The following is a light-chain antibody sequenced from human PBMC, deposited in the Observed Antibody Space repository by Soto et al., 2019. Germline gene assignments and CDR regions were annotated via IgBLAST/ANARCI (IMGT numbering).Light chain of an antibody. V-gene: IGLV2-11*01. CDR1: NRDVGGYNY. CDR2: DVN. CDR3: CSYAGAYFYV. Sequence: QSVLTQPRSVSGSPGQSVTISCTGTNRDVGGYNYVSWYQQHPGKAPKLMIYDVNKRPSGVPDRFSASKSGNTASLTISGRQAEDAADYYCCSYAGAYFYVFGTGTKLTVL. J-gene: IGLJ1*01.